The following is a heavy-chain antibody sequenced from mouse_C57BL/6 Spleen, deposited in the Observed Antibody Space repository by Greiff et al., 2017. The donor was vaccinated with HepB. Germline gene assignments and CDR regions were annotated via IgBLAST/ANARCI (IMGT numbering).Heavy chain of an antibody. CDR3: ASGSQATWDYDIDD. V-gene: IGHV1-69*01. Sequence: QVQLQQPGAELVMPGASVKLSCKASGYTFTSYWMHWVKQRPGQGLEWIGEIDPSDSYTNYNQKIKGKSTLTVDKSSSTAYMQLSSLTSEDSAVYYCASGSQATWDYDIDDWGKGTTVTVAS. CDR1: GYTFTSYW. J-gene: IGHJ4*01. D-gene: IGHD3-2*02. CDR2: IDPSDSYT.